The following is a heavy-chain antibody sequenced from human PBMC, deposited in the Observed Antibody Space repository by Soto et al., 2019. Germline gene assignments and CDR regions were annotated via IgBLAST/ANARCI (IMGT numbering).Heavy chain of an antibody. CDR1: GGSISSNDFY. D-gene: IGHD2-15*01. V-gene: IGHV4-31*03. J-gene: IGHJ5*02. Sequence: PSETLSLTCTVSGGSISSNDFYWSWIRQHPGKGLEWIGYIYYSGNTYYNPSLKSRVTILVDTSKNQFSLKVSSVTAADTAVYYCASLRASREICFLPWHHGPLVSV. CDR3: ASLRASREICFLP. CDR2: IYYSGNT.